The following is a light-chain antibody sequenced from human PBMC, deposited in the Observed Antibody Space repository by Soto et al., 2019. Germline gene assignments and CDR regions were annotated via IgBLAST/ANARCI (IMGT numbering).Light chain of an antibody. J-gene: IGKJ1*01. Sequence: EIVLTQSPGTLSLSPGERATLSCRASQSVSSNSLVWYQQKPGQAPRLLISGASSRATGIPDRFSGSGSGTDFTLTISSLQPDDFATYYCQQYNSYSRKTFGQGTKVEIK. CDR3: QQYNSYSRKT. CDR2: GAS. CDR1: QSVSSNS. V-gene: IGKV3-20*01.